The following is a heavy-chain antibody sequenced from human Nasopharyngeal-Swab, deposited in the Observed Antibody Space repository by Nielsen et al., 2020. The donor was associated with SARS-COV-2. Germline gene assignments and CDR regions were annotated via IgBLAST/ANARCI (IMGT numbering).Heavy chain of an antibody. V-gene: IGHV3-48*03. Sequence: VCQAPGKGLEWVSYISSSGSTIYYADSVKGRFTISRDNAKNSLYLQMNSLRAEDTAVYYCARDFDAFDIWGQGTMVTVSS. CDR3: ARDFDAFDI. J-gene: IGHJ3*02. CDR2: ISSSGSTI.